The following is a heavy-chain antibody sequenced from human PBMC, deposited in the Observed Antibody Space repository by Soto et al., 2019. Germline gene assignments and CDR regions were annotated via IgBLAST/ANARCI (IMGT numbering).Heavy chain of an antibody. CDR1: GFTFSSYA. V-gene: IGHV3-23*01. D-gene: IGHD4-17*01. J-gene: IGHJ2*01. Sequence: GGSLRLSCAASGFTFSSYAMSWVRQAPGKGLEWVSAISGSGGSTYYADSVKGRFTISRDNSKNTLYLQMNSLRAEDTAVYYCATSYGDYYYWYFDLWGRGTLVTVS. CDR2: ISGSGGST. CDR3: ATSYGDYYYWYFDL.